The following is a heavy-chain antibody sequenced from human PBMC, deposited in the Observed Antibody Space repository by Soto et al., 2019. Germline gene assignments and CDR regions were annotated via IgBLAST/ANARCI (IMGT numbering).Heavy chain of an antibody. CDR2: ISAHNGNT. Sequence: QVHLVQCGAEVKKPGASVKVSCKGSGYAFTTYGITWVRQAPGQGLEWMGWISAHNGNTNYAQKLQGRVTVTRDTSTSTAYMELRSLRSDDTAVSYCARGRYGDYWGQGALVTVSS. J-gene: IGHJ4*02. CDR1: GYAFTTYG. V-gene: IGHV1-18*01. CDR3: ARGRYGDY. D-gene: IGHD1-1*01.